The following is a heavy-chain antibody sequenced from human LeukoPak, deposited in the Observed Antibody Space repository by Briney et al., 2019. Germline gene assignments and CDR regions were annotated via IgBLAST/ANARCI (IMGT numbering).Heavy chain of an antibody. D-gene: IGHD2-21*01. CDR1: GFSVSDNY. V-gene: IGHV3-66*01. CDR3: ARENHKMNCGTDRCHRGIEY. CDR2: IYSDGTI. Sequence: GGSLRLSCAAFGFSVSDNYMSWVRQAPGKGLEWVSIIYSDGTIKYADSVKGRFSISRDNSKSTLSLLMDSLRAEDTAVYYCARENHKMNCGTDRCHRGIEYWGPGALVTVSS. J-gene: IGHJ4*02.